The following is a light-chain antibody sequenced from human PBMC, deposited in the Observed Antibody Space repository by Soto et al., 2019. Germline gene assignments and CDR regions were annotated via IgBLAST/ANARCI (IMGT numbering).Light chain of an antibody. CDR1: QGISSY. CDR2: AAS. Sequence: DIQLTQTPSFLSASVGDRVTITCRASQGISSYLAWYQQKPGTAPKLLIYAASTLQSGVPSRFSGSGSGTEFTLTISSLQPEDFATYYCQQLNSDPLTFGGGTKVAIK. V-gene: IGKV1-9*01. CDR3: QQLNSDPLT. J-gene: IGKJ4*01.